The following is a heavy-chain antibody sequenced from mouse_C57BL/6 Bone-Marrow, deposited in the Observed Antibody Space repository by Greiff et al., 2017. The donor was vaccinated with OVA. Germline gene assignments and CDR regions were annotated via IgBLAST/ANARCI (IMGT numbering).Heavy chain of an antibody. CDR2: IHPNSGST. CDR3: ARECGPPWFAD. V-gene: IGHV1-64*01. CDR1: GYTFTSYW. J-gene: IGHJ3*01. Sequence: VQLQQPGAELVKPGASVKLSCKASGYTFTSYWMHWVKQRPGQGLEWIGMIHPNSGSTNYNEKFKSKATLTVDTSSSTAYMQLSSLTSEDSAVCYCARECGPPWFADWGKGTLVTVSA.